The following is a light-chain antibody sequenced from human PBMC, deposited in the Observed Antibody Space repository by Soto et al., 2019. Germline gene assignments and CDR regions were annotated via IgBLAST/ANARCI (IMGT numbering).Light chain of an antibody. J-gene: IGKJ1*01. CDR3: QQADSFPWT. CDR2: SAS. CDR1: KDISTS. Sequence: QVTQSPSSVYASVGDRVTITCQTSKDISTSVAWYQQKPGKAPNLLIYSASALHRGVPSRFSGSGSGADFTLTVSSLQPEDSATYYCQQADSFPWTFGQGTKVDI. V-gene: IGKV1D-12*01.